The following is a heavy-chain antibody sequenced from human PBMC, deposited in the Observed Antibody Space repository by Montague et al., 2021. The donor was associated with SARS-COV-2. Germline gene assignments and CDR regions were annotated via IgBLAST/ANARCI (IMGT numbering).Heavy chain of an antibody. CDR3: ARQGRDGYNTYYFDY. J-gene: IGHJ4*02. Sequence: SETLSLTCTVSGGSISSSSYYWGWIRQPPGKGLEWIGSIYYSGSTYYNPSLKSRVTISVDTSKSQFSLKLSSVTAADTAVYYCARQGRDGYNTYYFDYWGQGTLVTVSS. CDR1: GGSISSSSYY. D-gene: IGHD5-24*01. V-gene: IGHV4-39*01. CDR2: IYYSGST.